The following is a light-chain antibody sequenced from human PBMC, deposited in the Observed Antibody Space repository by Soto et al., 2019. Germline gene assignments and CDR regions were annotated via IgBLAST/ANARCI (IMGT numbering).Light chain of an antibody. Sequence: DLQMTQSPYSLSASVGDSVTITCRASQNIRTYLNWYQQKPGRAPKLLIHSASALPSGVPSRFSCSGIWVEFTLTMSGLQPEYFATYYCQQGHSTPYTFGQGTKVEIK. CDR2: SAS. CDR3: QQGHSTPYT. J-gene: IGKJ2*01. CDR1: QNIRTY. V-gene: IGKV1-39*01.